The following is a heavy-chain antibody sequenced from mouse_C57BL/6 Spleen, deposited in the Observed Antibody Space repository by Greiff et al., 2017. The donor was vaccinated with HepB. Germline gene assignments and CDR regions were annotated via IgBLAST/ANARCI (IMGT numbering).Heavy chain of an antibody. CDR2: IDPSDSYT. CDR1: GYTFTSYW. Sequence: QVQLQQPGAELVMPGASVKLSCKASGYTFTSYWMHWVKQRPGQGLEWIGEIDPSDSYTNYNQKFKGKSTLTVDKPSSTAYMQLSSLTSEDSAVYYCAREGSFDVWGTGTTVTVSS. J-gene: IGHJ1*03. V-gene: IGHV1-69*01. CDR3: AREGSFDV.